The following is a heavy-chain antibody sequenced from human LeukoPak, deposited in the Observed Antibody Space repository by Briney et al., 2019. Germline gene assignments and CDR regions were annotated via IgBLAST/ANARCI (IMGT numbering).Heavy chain of an antibody. D-gene: IGHD3-10*01. V-gene: IGHV4-31*03. J-gene: IGHJ6*02. CDR2: IYYSGGT. CDR3: AVCAMVRAPYYYCYGMDV. Sequence: SQTLSLTCTVSGGTISSGGYNWSWIRQHPGKGLWCVGDIYYSGGTYYNPSLKSRVTISVDTSKNQFSLKLSSVTAADTAVYYCAVCAMVRAPYYYCYGMDVRGPGTTVTVAS. CDR1: GGTISSGGYN.